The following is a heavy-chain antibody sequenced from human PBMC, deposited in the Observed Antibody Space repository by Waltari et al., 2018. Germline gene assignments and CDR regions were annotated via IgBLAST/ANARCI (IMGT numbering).Heavy chain of an antibody. CDR1: GYTFTSYA. Sequence: QVQLVQSGAEVKKPGASVKVSCKASGYTFTSYAMHWVRQAPGQRLEWMGWINAGNGNTKNSQECQGRVTITRETSARTAYMELSSLRAEDMGVYYCARETGTKEGYFDYWGQGTLVTVSS. CDR2: INAGNGNT. J-gene: IGHJ4*02. D-gene: IGHD4-17*01. CDR3: ARETGTKEGYFDY. V-gene: IGHV1-3*03.